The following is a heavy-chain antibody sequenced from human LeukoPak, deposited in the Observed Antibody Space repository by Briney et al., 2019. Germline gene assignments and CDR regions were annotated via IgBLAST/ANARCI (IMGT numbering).Heavy chain of an antibody. CDR1: GGSISSGSYY. V-gene: IGHV4-61*02. CDR3: ARDGATVVTPDYNWFDP. Sequence: SQTLSLTCTVSGGSISSGSYYWSWIRQPAGKGLEWIGRIYTSGSTNYNPSLKSRVTISVDTSKNQFSLKLSSVTAADTAVYYCARDGATVVTPDYNWFDPWGQGTLATVSS. D-gene: IGHD4-23*01. CDR2: IYTSGST. J-gene: IGHJ5*02.